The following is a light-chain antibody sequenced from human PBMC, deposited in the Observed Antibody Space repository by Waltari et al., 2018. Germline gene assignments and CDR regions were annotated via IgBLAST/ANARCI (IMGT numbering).Light chain of an antibody. CDR2: GG. CDR3: CSYAGSGPWV. Sequence: QSALTQPASVSGSPGQSVTISCTETASDVGTYKSVPWYQQHPGKAPKLILSGGRSRFSGSKSGNTASLTISGLQAEDEAHYYCCSYAGSGPWVFGGGTKLTVL. CDR1: ASDVGTYKS. J-gene: IGLJ3*02. V-gene: IGLV2-23*01.